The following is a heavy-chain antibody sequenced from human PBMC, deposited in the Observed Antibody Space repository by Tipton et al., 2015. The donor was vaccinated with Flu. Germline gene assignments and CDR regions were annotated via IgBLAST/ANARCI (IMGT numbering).Heavy chain of an antibody. CDR3: ARDFLGIYINRVYFQY. D-gene: IGHD2/OR15-2a*01. J-gene: IGHJ1*01. Sequence: QVQLVQSGAEVKKPGASLKVSCKASGYTFTNYGISWVRQAPGQGLEWMGWISPYNGKTVYAENFQGRVSLTTDTSTTTAYMEMRSLTPDDTAIYYCARDFLGIYINRVYFQYWGQGTLVTVSS. CDR2: ISPYNGKT. CDR1: GYTFTNYG. V-gene: IGHV1-18*01.